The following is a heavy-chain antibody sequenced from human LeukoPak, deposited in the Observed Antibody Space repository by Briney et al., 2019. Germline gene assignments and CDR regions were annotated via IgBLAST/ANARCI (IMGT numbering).Heavy chain of an antibody. CDR2: IYSSGST. J-gene: IGHJ4*02. V-gene: IGHV4-61*09. CDR3: ARGRTHYFGSSGYYYFDY. D-gene: IGHD3-22*01. Sequence: ASETLSLNCTVSGGSISSGSYYWRSIRQPAGKGLEWIGHIYSSGSTNYNHSLKSRVTISLDASKNQFSLKLSSVTAADTAVYYCARGRTHYFGSSGYYYFDYWGQGTLVTVSS. CDR1: GGSISSGSYY.